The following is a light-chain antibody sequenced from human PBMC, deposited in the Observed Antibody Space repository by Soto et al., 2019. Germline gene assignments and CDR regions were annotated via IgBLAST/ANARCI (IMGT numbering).Light chain of an antibody. J-gene: IGKJ3*01. Sequence: DIQMTQSPSSVSASVGDRVTTTCRASQAISSWLAWYQQRPGKAPKLLIYAASNLQSGVPSRFSGSGSGTDFTLTISSLQPEDFATYYCQQANSFPHLFGPGTRVDIK. CDR2: AAS. CDR3: QQANSFPHL. V-gene: IGKV1D-12*01. CDR1: QAISSW.